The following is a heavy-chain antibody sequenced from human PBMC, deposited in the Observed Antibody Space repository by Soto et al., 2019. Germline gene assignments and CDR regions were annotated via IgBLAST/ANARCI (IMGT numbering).Heavy chain of an antibody. J-gene: IGHJ4*02. Sequence: SETLSLTCTVSGTSISSYYWSWIRQPPGKGLEWIANIHYSGTTNYNPSLASRVTISVDTSKNQFSLKMTSVTAADRAIYFCARHNSYAIDYWGRGTLVTVSS. V-gene: IGHV4-59*01. CDR3: ARHNSYAIDY. CDR1: GTSISSYY. D-gene: IGHD2-8*01. CDR2: IHYSGTT.